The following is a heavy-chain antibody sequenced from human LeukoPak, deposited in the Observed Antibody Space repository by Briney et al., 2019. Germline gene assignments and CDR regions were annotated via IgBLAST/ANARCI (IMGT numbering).Heavy chain of an antibody. CDR1: GGSISSSSYY. CDR3: ARGSDIVATIWFDP. V-gene: IGHV4-39*07. J-gene: IGHJ5*02. D-gene: IGHD5-12*01. CDR2: IYYSGST. Sequence: SETLSLTCTVSGGSISSSSYYWSWIRQPPGKGLEWIGSIYYSGSTYYNPSLKSRVTISGDTSKNQFSLKLSSVTAADTAVYYCARGSDIVATIWFDPWGQGILVTVSS.